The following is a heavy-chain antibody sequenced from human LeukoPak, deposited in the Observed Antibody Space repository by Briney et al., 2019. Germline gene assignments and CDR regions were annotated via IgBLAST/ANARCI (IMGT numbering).Heavy chain of an antibody. J-gene: IGHJ5*02. CDR2: INTGNGNT. Sequence: VASVKVSCKASGYTFTSYTMHWVRQAPRQRLEWMGWINTGNGNTKYSQEFQGRVTITRDTSASTAYMELSSLRSEDMAVYYCARGAKFRSYGSGTYYTSLPFDPWGQGTLVTVSS. CDR3: ARGAKFRSYGSGTYYTSLPFDP. CDR1: GYTFTSYT. V-gene: IGHV1-3*03. D-gene: IGHD3-10*01.